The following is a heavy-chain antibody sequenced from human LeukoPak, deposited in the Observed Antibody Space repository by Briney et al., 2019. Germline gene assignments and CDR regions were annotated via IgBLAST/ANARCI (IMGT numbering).Heavy chain of an antibody. Sequence: SETLSLTCAVYGGSFSGYYWSWIRQPPGKGLEWIGEINHSGSTHYNPSLKSRVTISVDTSKNQFSLKLSSVTAADTAVYYCARGRVWGSYRQNFDYWGQGTLVTVSS. D-gene: IGHD3-16*02. J-gene: IGHJ4*02. V-gene: IGHV4-34*01. CDR3: ARGRVWGSYRQNFDY. CDR1: GGSFSGYY. CDR2: INHSGST.